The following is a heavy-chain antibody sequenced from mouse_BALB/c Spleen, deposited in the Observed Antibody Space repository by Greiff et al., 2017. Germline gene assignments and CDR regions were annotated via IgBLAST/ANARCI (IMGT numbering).Heavy chain of an antibody. Sequence: EVQRVESGGGLVKPGGSLKLSCAASGFTFSDYYMYWVRQTPEKRLEWVATISDGGSYTYYPDSVKGRFTISRDNAKNNLYLQMSSLKSEDTAMYYCARDEGDGSFAYWGQGTLVTVSA. CDR3: ARDEGDGSFAY. CDR1: GFTFSDYY. D-gene: IGHD2-3*01. J-gene: IGHJ3*01. CDR2: ISDGGSYT. V-gene: IGHV5-4*02.